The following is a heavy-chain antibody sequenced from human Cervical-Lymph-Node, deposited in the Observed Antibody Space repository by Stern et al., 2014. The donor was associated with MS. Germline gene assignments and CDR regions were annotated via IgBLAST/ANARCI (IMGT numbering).Heavy chain of an antibody. V-gene: IGHV4-4*02. D-gene: IGHD4-23*01. CDR2: IYHSGST. CDR1: GGSISSGYW. Sequence: QVQLQESGPGLVKPSGTLSLTCAVSGGSISSGYWWIWVRQPPGKGLEWIGEIYHSGSTNYNPSLKSRVTISVDTSKNHFSLKMNSVNAADTAVYYCARNGGNYAFDYWGQGTLVAVSS. J-gene: IGHJ4*02. CDR3: ARNGGNYAFDY.